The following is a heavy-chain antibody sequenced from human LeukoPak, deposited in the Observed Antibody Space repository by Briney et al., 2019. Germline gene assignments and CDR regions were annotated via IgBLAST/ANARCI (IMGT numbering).Heavy chain of an antibody. Sequence: ASVKLSRKASGYTFTGYYMHWVRQAPGQGLEWMGRINPNSGGTNYAQKFQGRVTMTRDTSISTAYMELSRLRSDDTAVYYCARALGSSSSWYPHYYYYYYMDVWGKGTTVTVSS. CDR2: INPNSGGT. CDR3: ARALGSSSSWYPHYYYYYYMDV. CDR1: GYTFTGYY. J-gene: IGHJ6*03. V-gene: IGHV1-2*06. D-gene: IGHD6-13*01.